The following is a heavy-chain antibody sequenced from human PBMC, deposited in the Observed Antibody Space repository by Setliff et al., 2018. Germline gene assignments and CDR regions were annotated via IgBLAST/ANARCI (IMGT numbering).Heavy chain of an antibody. CDR2: INHRGST. CDR1: GGSISSSNW. D-gene: IGHD6-6*01. J-gene: IGHJ4*02. V-gene: IGHV4-4*02. CDR3: ARGRNIAARLLDS. Sequence: SETLSLTCTVSGGSISSSNWWTWVRQPPGKGLEWIGEINHRGSTNYNPSLKSRVTISIDTSRDQFSLKLISMIAADTAVYYCARGRNIAARLLDSWGQGTLVTVSS.